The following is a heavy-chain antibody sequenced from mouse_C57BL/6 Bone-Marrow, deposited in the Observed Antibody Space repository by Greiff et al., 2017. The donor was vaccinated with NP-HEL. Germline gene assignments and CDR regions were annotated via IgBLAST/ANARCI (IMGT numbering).Heavy chain of an antibody. CDR3: ARNDYYGSRYYFDY. J-gene: IGHJ2*01. V-gene: IGHV5-16*01. Sequence: EVKLVDSEGGLVQPGSSMKLSCTASGFTFSDYYMAWVRQVPEKGLEWVANINYDGSSTYYLDSLKSRFIISRDNAKNILYLQMSSLKSEDTATYYCARNDYYGSRYYFDYWGQGTTLTVSS. CDR1: GFTFSDYY. CDR2: INYDGSST. D-gene: IGHD1-1*01.